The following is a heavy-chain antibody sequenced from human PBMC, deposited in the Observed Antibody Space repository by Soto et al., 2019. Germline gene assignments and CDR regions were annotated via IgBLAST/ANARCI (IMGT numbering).Heavy chain of an antibody. D-gene: IGHD3-10*01. CDR1: GYTFSTYG. CDR2: ISDNSGIT. J-gene: IGHJ4*02. Sequence: QVQLVQSGAEVKRPGASVKVSCEASGYTFSTYGITWVRQAPGQGLEWMGWISDNSGITNYAQQLQGRLTMTTDTSTSTAYMELSSLRSDDTAVYYCAREGVRGQRGVTYCDYWGQGTLVTVSS. CDR3: AREGVRGQRGVTYCDY. V-gene: IGHV1-18*01.